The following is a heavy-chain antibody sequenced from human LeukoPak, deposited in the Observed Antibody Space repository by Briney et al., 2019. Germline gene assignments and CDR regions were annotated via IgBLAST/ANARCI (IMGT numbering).Heavy chain of an antibody. J-gene: IGHJ6*03. CDR3: ATTVVTIYYYYMDV. V-gene: IGHV4-39*07. CDR2: IYYSGST. Sequence: SETLSLTCTVSGGSISSSSYYWGWIRQPPGKGLGWIGSIYYSGSTYYNPSLKSRVTISVDTSKNQFSLKLSSVTAADTAVYYCATTVVTIYYYYMDVWGKGTTVTVSS. D-gene: IGHD4-23*01. CDR1: GGSISSSSYY.